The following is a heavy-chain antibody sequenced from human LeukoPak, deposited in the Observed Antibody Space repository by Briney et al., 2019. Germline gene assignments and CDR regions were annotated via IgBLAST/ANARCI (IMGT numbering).Heavy chain of an antibody. J-gene: IGHJ1*01. CDR3: AGSDPYYYDSSGYPPTPEYFQH. Sequence: ASVKVSCKASGYTFTSYGISWVRQAPGQGLEWMGWISAYNGNTNYAQKLHGRVTMTTDTSTSTAYMELRSLRSDDTAVYYCAGSDPYYYDSSGYPPTPEYFQHWGQGTLVTVSS. V-gene: IGHV1-18*01. D-gene: IGHD3-22*01. CDR1: GYTFTSYG. CDR2: ISAYNGNT.